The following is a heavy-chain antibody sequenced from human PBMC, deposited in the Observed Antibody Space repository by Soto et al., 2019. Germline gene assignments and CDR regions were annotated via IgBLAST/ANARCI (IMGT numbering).Heavy chain of an antibody. CDR3: ARVRYSDNWHGLIDY. J-gene: IGHJ4*02. D-gene: IGHD4-4*01. Sequence: SETLSLTCTVSGGSISSYYWSWIRQPAGKGLEWIGRIYTSGSTNYNPSLKSRVTMSVDTSKNQFSLHLNSVTAGDTAVYFCARVRYSDNWHGLIDYWGQGTLVTVSS. CDR1: GGSISSYY. V-gene: IGHV4-4*07. CDR2: IYTSGST.